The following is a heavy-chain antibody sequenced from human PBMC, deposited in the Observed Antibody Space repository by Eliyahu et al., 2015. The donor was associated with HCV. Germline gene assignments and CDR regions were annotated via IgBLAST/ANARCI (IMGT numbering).Heavy chain of an antibody. D-gene: IGHD3-10*01. CDR3: ARDHGDWFDP. V-gene: IGHV1-18*01. Sequence: QVQLVQSGAXVKKPGAXVKVSXKASGYTFTSXGIXWVRQAPGQGLEWMGWISAYNGNTXYAQKLQGRVTMTTDTSTSTAYMELRSLRSDDTAVYYCARDHGDWFDPWGQGTLVTVSS. CDR1: GYTFTSXG. CDR2: ISAYNGNT. J-gene: IGHJ5*02.